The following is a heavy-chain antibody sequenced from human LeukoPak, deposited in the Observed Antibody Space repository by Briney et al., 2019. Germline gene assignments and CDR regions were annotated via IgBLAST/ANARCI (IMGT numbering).Heavy chain of an antibody. CDR3: VRALWFGEAFFDF. CDR1: GFAFSDFW. Sequence: GGSLRLSCAASGFAFSDFWMSWVRQAPGKGLEWVANIRHDGNAKNYVPSVRGRFTISRDNAKNSLYLQMNSLRAEDTALYYCVRALWFGEAFFDFWGQGALVTVSS. V-gene: IGHV3-7*01. CDR2: IRHDGNAK. D-gene: IGHD3-10*01. J-gene: IGHJ4*02.